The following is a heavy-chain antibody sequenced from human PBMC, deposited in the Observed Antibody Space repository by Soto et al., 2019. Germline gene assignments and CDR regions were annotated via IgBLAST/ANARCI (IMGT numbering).Heavy chain of an antibody. CDR3: ASLYYYDSSGYYSFDY. D-gene: IGHD3-22*01. CDR1: GGSISSSNW. Sequence: SETLSLTCAVSGGSISSSNWWSWVRQPPGKGLEWIGEIYHSGSTNYNPSLKSRVTISVDKSKNQFSLKLSSVTAADTAVYYRASLYYYDSSGYYSFDYWGQGTLVTVSS. V-gene: IGHV4-4*02. CDR2: IYHSGST. J-gene: IGHJ4*02.